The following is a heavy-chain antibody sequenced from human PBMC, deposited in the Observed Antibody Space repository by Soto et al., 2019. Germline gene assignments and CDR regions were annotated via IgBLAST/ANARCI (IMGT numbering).Heavy chain of an antibody. CDR2: IWYDGSNK. CDR3: AREGGGLRGMDV. V-gene: IGHV3-33*01. Sequence: PGGSLRPSCAASGFTFSSYGMHWVRQAPGKGLEWVAVIWYDGSNKYYADSVKGRFTISRDNSKNTLYLQMNSLRAEDTAVYYCAREGGGLRGMDVWGQGTTVTVSS. D-gene: IGHD3-16*01. J-gene: IGHJ6*02. CDR1: GFTFSSYG.